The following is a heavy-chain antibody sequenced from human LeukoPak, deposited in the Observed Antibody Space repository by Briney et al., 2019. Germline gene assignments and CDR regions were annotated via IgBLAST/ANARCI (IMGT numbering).Heavy chain of an antibody. CDR3: TGDISGFPC. D-gene: IGHD3-9*01. J-gene: IGHJ4*02. CDR2: FYGGETT. CDR1: GFTVSSNN. V-gene: IGHV3-53*01. Sequence: PGGSLRLSCAASGFTVSSNNMTWVRQAPGKGLEWVSIFYGGETTCYADSVKGRFTISRDNSKNTLYLQMNSLRAEDTAVYYCTGDISGFPCWGQGTLVTVSS.